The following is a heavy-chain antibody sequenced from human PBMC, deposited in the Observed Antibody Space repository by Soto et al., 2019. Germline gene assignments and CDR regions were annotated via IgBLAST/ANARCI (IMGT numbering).Heavy chain of an antibody. D-gene: IGHD6-13*01. J-gene: IGHJ6*02. Sequence: PSATLAPSCTCPGGFIGSYYLGWIPQPPRKGLEWIGYIYYSGSSNYNPSLKSRVTISIDTSKNQFSLKLSSVTAADTAVYYCARGPPGSSSWYYYYGMDVWGQGTTVTVSS. V-gene: IGHV4-59*01. CDR3: ARGPPGSSSWYYYYGMDV. CDR2: IYYSGSS. CDR1: GGFIGSYY.